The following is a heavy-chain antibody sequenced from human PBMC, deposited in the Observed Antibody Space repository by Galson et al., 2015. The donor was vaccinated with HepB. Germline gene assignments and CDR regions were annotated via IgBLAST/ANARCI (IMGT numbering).Heavy chain of an antibody. CDR3: ARARDAGTYLYYYYGMDV. CDR2: IVPVLDVA. V-gene: IGHV1-69*04. D-gene: IGHD1-26*01. J-gene: IGHJ6*02. Sequence: SVKVSCKASGGTFSSYAISWVRQAPGQGPEWMGRIVPVLDVANYAQSFRGRVTITADKSTNTAYMGLSRLRSEDTAVYYCARARDAGTYLYYYYGMDVWGQGTTVTVSS. CDR1: GGTFSSYA.